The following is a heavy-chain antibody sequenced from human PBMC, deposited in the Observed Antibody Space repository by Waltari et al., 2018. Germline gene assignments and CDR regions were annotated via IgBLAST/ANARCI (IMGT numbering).Heavy chain of an antibody. CDR3: ARRVGIGDYFDY. J-gene: IGHJ4*02. V-gene: IGHV4-39*01. Sequence: QLQLQESGPGLVKPSETLSLTCTVSGDSITSSDHFWAWIRQSPGKGLERIGSINYSGSPHYNPSLKSRVTISVDTSKNQFSLRLSSVTAADTGVYYCARRVGIGDYFDYWGQGTLVTVSS. D-gene: IGHD2-21*01. CDR2: INYSGSP. CDR1: GDSITSSDHF.